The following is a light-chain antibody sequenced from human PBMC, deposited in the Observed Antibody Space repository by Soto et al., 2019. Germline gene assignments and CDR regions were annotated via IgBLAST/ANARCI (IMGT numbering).Light chain of an antibody. CDR3: SSYKRSSTLHV. Sequence: QSALTQPASVSGSPGQSITLSCTGTSSDVGGYNYVSWYQQHPGKAPKLMIYDVSNRPSGVSNRFSGSKSGNTASLTISGLQAEDEADYYCSSYKRSSTLHVFGTGTKVTVL. V-gene: IGLV2-14*01. CDR2: DVS. CDR1: SSDVGGYNY. J-gene: IGLJ1*01.